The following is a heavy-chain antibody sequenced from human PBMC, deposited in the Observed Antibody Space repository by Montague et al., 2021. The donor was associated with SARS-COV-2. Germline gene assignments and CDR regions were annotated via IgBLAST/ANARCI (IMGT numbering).Heavy chain of an antibody. CDR2: IDYSGST. J-gene: IGHJ6*02. CDR1: GGSISSSSYY. Sequence: SETLSLTCTVSGGSISSSSYYWGWIRQPPGKGLEWIGSIDYSGSTYYNPSLESRVTISVDTSKNQFPRKLSSVTAADTAVYYCARVGRQQLVRLSGMDVWGQGTTVTVSS. V-gene: IGHV4-39*06. CDR3: ARVGRQQLVRLSGMDV. D-gene: IGHD6-13*01.